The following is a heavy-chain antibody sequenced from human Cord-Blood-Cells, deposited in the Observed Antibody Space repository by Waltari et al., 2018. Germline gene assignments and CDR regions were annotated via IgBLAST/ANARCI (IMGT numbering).Heavy chain of an antibody. CDR1: GGSISSYY. D-gene: IGHD6-19*01. V-gene: IGHV4-59*01. Sequence: QESGPGLVKPSETLSLTCTVSGGSISSYYWSWIRQPPGKGLEWIGYIYYSGSTNYNPSLKSRVTISVDTSKNQFSLKLSSVTAADTAVYYCAREIGLGSGWFDYWCQGTLVTVSS. CDR3: AREIGLGSGWFDY. J-gene: IGHJ4*02. CDR2: IYYSGST.